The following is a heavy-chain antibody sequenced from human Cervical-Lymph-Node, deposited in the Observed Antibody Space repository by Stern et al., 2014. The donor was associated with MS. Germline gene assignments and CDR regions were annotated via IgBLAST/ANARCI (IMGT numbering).Heavy chain of an antibody. CDR1: GGSISSGSYY. V-gene: IGHV4-61*02. CDR2: IYTRGST. D-gene: IGHD1-7*01. CDR3: ASRQTGTTSHYYYGMDV. Sequence: QLQLQESGPGLVKPSQTLSLTCTVSGGSISSGSYYWSWIRQPAGKGLEWIGRIYTRGSTNYTPSLKSRVTISVDTPKTQFSRKLSSVTAADTAVYYCASRQTGTTSHYYYGMDVWGQGTTVTVSS. J-gene: IGHJ6*02.